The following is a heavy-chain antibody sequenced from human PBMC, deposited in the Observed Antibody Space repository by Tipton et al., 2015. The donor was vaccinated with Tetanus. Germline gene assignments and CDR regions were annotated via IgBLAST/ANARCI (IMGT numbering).Heavy chain of an antibody. CDR2: INYDGST. V-gene: IGHV4-34*01. CDR3: ARGDYYGSGTYDV. J-gene: IGHJ6*02. D-gene: IGHD3-10*01. Sequence: TLSLTCDVSGGSIRSGGYFWTWIRQPPGKGLEWIGEINYDGSTNYSPSLKSRVTLSLDTTKKQVSLKLSSVTAADTAVYYCARGDYYGSGTYDVWGQGTTVTVPS. CDR1: GGSIRSGGYF.